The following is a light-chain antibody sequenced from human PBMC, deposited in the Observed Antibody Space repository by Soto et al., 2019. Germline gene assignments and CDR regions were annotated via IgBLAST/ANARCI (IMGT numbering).Light chain of an antibody. CDR2: SAS. V-gene: IGKV1-16*01. Sequence: DIQMTQSPSSLSASVGDRVTITCRASQSIGNYLAWFQQKPGKPPKSLIVSASSLQSGVPSRFSGSGSGTDFTLTISSLQPEDFATYYCQQYHRYPLTFAGGTKVEIK. CDR1: QSIGNY. CDR3: QQYHRYPLT. J-gene: IGKJ4*01.